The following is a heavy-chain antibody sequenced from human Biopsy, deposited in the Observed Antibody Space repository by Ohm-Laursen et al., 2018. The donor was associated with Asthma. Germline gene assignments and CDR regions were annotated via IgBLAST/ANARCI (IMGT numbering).Heavy chain of an antibody. Sequence: SSVKVSCKSLGGTFNTYVIGWVRQAPGQGLEWMGGINSFFGTTTYPQKFQDRVTITADDSTSTVYMELSSLRSEDTAVYYCARKAGSCISRTCYSLDFWGQGTLVTVTS. D-gene: IGHD2-2*01. CDR3: ARKAGSCISRTCYSLDF. J-gene: IGHJ4*02. CDR1: GGTFNTYV. CDR2: INSFFGTT. V-gene: IGHV1-69*01.